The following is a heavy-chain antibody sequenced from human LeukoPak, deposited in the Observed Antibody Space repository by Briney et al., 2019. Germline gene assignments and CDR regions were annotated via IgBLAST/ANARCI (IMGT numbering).Heavy chain of an antibody. CDR1: GYTLTELS. CDR3: ATVDGSGSYYNDY. CDR2: FDPEDGET. D-gene: IGHD3-10*01. V-gene: IGHV1-24*01. J-gene: IGHJ4*02. Sequence: GASVKVSCKVSGYTLTELSTHWVRQAPGKGLEWMGGFDPEDGETIYAQKFQGRVTMTEDTSTDTAYMELSSLRSEDTAVYYCATVDGSGSYYNDYWGQGTLVTVSS.